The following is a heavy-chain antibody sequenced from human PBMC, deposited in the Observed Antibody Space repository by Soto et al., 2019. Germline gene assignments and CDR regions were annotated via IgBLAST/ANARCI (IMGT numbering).Heavy chain of an antibody. J-gene: IGHJ4*02. D-gene: IGHD3-3*01. CDR2: IYYSGST. V-gene: IGHV4-59*02. CDR3: ARGVALHPFWSGYYSPSKGPFEY. Sequence: PSQTLSLTCTVSGGXVSSYYWSWIRQSPEKGLEWIGDIYYSGSTNYKPSLKSRVTISVDTSKNQFSLKVSSVTAADTAVYYCARGVALHPFWSGYYSPSKGPFEYWGQGTLVTVSS. CDR1: GGXVSSYY.